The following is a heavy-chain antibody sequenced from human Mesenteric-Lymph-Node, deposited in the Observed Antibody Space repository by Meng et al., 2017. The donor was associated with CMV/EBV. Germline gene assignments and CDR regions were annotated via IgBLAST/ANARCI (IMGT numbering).Heavy chain of an antibody. CDR2: INHGGTV. Sequence: VSGGSFSDYSWSWIRQPPGRRLEWIGEINHGGTVNYNPSLWSRVTMSVDTSKNHVSLKLTSATAADTAVYYCARGRSYYGSGHYFNYWGQGTLVTVSS. D-gene: IGHD3-10*01. CDR1: GGSFSDYS. CDR3: ARGRSYYGSGHYFNY. J-gene: IGHJ4*02. V-gene: IGHV4-34*01.